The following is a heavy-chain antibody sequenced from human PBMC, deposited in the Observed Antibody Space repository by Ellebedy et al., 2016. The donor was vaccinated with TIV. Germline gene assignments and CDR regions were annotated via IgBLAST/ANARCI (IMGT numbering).Heavy chain of an antibody. CDR2: IYYSGST. CDR1: GGSISSSSYY. Sequence: MPSETLSLTCTVSGGSISSSSYYWGWIRQPPGKGLEWIGSIYYSGSTYYNPSLKSRVTISVDTSKNQFSLKLSSVTAADTAVYYCARQRFTEGYGLGGYFDYWGQGTLVTVSS. J-gene: IGHJ4*02. V-gene: IGHV4-39*01. CDR3: ARQRFTEGYGLGGYFDY. D-gene: IGHD5-18*01.